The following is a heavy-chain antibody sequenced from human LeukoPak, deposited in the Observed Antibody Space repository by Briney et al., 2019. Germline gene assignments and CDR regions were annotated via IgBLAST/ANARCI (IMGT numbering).Heavy chain of an antibody. CDR2: ISGSGDST. CDR3: AKARVAVAGLFDY. CDR1: GFNFNIYA. V-gene: IGHV3-23*01. D-gene: IGHD6-19*01. J-gene: IGHJ4*02. Sequence: GGSLRLSCAASGFNFNIYAFSWVRQAPGKGLEWVSGISGSGDSTNYADSVKGRFTVSRDNSKNTVYLQTNSLRAEDTAVYYCAKARVAVAGLFDYWGQGTLVTVSS.